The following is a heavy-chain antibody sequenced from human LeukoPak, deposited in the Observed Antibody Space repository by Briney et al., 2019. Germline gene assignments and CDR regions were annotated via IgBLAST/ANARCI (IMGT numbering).Heavy chain of an antibody. CDR1: GFTFSTYG. CDR2: IRYDGSNK. CDR3: AKDGGYYDSSGYSQSFDY. D-gene: IGHD3-22*01. Sequence: PGGSLRLSCAASGFTFSTYGMHWVRQAPGKGLEWVAFIRYDGSNKYYADSVKGRFTISRDNSKNTLYLQMNSLRAEDTAVYYCAKDGGYYDSSGYSQSFDYWGQGTLVTVSS. J-gene: IGHJ4*02. V-gene: IGHV3-30*02.